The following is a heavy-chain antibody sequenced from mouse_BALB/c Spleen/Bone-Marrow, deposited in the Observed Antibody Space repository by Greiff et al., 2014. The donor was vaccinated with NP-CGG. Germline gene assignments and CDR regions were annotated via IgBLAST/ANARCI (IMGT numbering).Heavy chain of an antibody. J-gene: IGHJ2*01. V-gene: IGHV1-9*01. CDR1: GYTFSSYW. CDR3: ARDHFDY. Sequence: QVQLKESGAELMKPGASVKLSCKATGYTFSSYWIDWIKERPGHGLEWIGEILPGSVTTSYNGRFKGKGTFTEDTSSNTAYMQLSSLTSEDSAVYYCARDHFDYWGPGTTLTVSS. CDR2: ILPGSVTT.